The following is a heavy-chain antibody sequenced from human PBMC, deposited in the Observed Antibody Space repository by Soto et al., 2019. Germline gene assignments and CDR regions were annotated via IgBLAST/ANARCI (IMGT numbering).Heavy chain of an antibody. D-gene: IGHD6-19*01. CDR3: TRDPAPSGWYDY. CDR2: INSDGSST. J-gene: IGHJ4*02. V-gene: IGHV3-74*01. Sequence: PGGSLRLSCAASGFTLRDYWMHWVRQAPGKGLVWVSRINSDGSSTNYADSVKGRFIISRDSAKNMLYLQMNSLRAEDTALYYCTRDPAPSGWYDYWGRGTLVTVSS. CDR1: GFTLRDYW.